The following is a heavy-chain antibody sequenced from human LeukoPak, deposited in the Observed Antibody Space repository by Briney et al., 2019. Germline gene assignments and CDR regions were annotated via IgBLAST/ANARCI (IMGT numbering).Heavy chain of an antibody. V-gene: IGHV3-30-3*01. CDR2: ISFDGGTK. D-gene: IGHD3-10*01. J-gene: IGHJ6*02. CDR1: GFTFSRTS. CDR3: ARGLTAIRGIEYSYYGMDV. Sequence: GGSLRLSCAASGFTFSRTSVHWVRQSPGKGLEWVAVISFDGGTKYYADSVKGRLTVSRDNSKKALYQQMNSLRTEDTAVYFCARGLTAIRGIEYSYYGMDVWGQGTTVTVSS.